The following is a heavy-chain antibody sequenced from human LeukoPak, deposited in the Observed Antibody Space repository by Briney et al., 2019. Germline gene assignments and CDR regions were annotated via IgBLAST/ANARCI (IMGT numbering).Heavy chain of an antibody. CDR3: ARDNLRSRWLQPGDY. CDR1: GFSFSDYA. D-gene: IGHD5-24*01. Sequence: GGSLRLSCAASGFSFSDYAMHWVRQPPGKGLEYVSAISSNGGSTYYANSVKGRFTISRDNSKNTLYLQMGSLRAEDMAVYYCARDNLRSRWLQPGDYWGQGTLVTVSS. CDR2: ISSNGGST. V-gene: IGHV3-64*01. J-gene: IGHJ4*02.